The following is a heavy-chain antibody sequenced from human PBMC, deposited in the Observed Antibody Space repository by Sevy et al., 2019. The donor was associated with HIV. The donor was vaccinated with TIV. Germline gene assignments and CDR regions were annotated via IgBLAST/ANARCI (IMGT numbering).Heavy chain of an antibody. J-gene: IGHJ5*02. V-gene: IGHV1-69*13. Sequence: ASVKVSCKSSGGTFSDYAISWVRQAPGQGLEWMGGIIAISGTTNYLQKFQGRVTITADASTRTVYMELRSLKIEDTAIYYCARDRDRGWYDPWGQGTLVTVSS. CDR3: ARDRDRGWYDP. CDR1: GGTFSDYA. CDR2: IIAISGTT. D-gene: IGHD3-16*01.